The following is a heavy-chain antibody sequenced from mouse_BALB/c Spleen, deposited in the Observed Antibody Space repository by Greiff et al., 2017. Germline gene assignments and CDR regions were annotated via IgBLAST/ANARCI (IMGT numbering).Heavy chain of an antibody. D-gene: IGHD2-4*01. CDR3: ARSPYDYAVDY. J-gene: IGHJ2*01. Sequence: EVQLVESGPGLVKPSQSLSLTCSVTGYSITSGYYWNWIRQFPGNKLEWMGYISYDGSNNYNPSLKNRISIPRDTSKNQFFLKLNSVTTEDTATYYCARSPYDYAVDYWGQGTTLTVST. V-gene: IGHV3-6*02. CDR2: ISYDGSN. CDR1: GYSITSGYY.